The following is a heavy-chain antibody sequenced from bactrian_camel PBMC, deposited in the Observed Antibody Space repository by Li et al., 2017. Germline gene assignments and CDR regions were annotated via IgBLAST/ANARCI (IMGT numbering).Heavy chain of an antibody. Sequence: VQLVESGGGSVQAGGSLRLSCVVSGYTISSYCMGWFRQVPGKEREGVATILMSDGSTYYADSVKGRFTFSQDSAKNTLYLQMNSLKPEDTAMYYCVADRWNMGCRTSVEYSYWGQGTQVTVS. CDR3: VADRWNMGCRTSVEYSY. CDR1: GYTISSYC. V-gene: IGHV3S59*01. CDR2: ILMSDGST. J-gene: IGHJ4*01. D-gene: IGHD3*01.